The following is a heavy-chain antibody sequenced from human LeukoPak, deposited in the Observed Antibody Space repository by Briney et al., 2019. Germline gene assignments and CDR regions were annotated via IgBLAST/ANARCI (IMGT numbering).Heavy chain of an antibody. CDR1: GYSFTTYW. V-gene: IGHV5-51*01. J-gene: IGHJ4*02. D-gene: IGHD1-7*01. Sequence: GGSLKISCKGSGYSFTTYWIGWVRQMPGKGLEWMGIIYPGDSDTRYSPSFQGQVTISADKSISTAYLQWSSLKTSDTAMYYCARAGTTPSRYFDYWGQGTLVTVSS. CDR2: IYPGDSDT. CDR3: ARAGTTPSRYFDY.